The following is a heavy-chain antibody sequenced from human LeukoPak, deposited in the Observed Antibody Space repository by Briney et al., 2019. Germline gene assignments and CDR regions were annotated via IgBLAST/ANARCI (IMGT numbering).Heavy chain of an antibody. CDR3: AKGGDDFWSGPDY. D-gene: IGHD3-3*01. CDR1: GFTFSSYG. V-gene: IGHV3-30*18. J-gene: IGHJ4*02. CDR2: ISYDGSNK. Sequence: PGGSLRLSCAASGFTFSSYGMHWVCQAPGKGLEWVAVISYDGSNKYYADSVKGRFTISRDNSKNTLYLQMNSLRAEDTAVYYCAKGGDDFWSGPDYWGQGTLVTVSS.